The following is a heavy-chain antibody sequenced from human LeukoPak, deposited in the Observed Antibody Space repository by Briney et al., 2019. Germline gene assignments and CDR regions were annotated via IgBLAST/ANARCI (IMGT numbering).Heavy chain of an antibody. V-gene: IGHV5-51*01. D-gene: IGHD2-15*01. J-gene: IGHJ4*02. CDR1: GYSFTSYW. CDR3: ARRPRYCSGGTCYLDY. Sequence: PGESLKISCKGSGYSFTSYWIGWVRQMPGKGLEWMGIIYPGDSDTRYSPSFQGQVTISADKSINTAYLQWSSLKASDTAMYYCARRPRYCSGGTCYLDYWGQGTLVTVSS. CDR2: IYPGDSDT.